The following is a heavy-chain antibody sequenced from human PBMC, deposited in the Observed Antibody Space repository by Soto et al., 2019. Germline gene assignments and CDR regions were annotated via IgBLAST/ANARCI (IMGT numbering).Heavy chain of an antibody. J-gene: IGHJ5*02. CDR1: GYTFSSYS. CDR2: ISTYNGNP. CDR3: ARRRDWFDP. Sequence: QVKLVQSGPEVKKPGASIKVSCRASGYTFSSYSISWVRQAPGQGLEWMGWISTYNGNPSYVQKFQGRVTMTTDTSTSTVYMELRSLRSDDTAVYYCARRRDWFDPWGQGTLVTVSS. D-gene: IGHD6-6*01. V-gene: IGHV1-18*01.